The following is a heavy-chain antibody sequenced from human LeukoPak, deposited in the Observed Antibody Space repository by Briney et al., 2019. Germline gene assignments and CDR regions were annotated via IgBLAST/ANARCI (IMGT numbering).Heavy chain of an antibody. Sequence: GASVKVSCKASGYTFTSYGISWVRQARGQGLEWMGWITTYNGNTNYAQKLQGRVTMTTDTSTSTAYMELRSLRSDDTAVYYCARVLYCSSTSCSEFDYWGQGTLVTVSS. V-gene: IGHV1-18*01. CDR3: ARVLYCSSTSCSEFDY. D-gene: IGHD2-2*01. CDR2: ITTYNGNT. CDR1: GYTFTSYG. J-gene: IGHJ4*02.